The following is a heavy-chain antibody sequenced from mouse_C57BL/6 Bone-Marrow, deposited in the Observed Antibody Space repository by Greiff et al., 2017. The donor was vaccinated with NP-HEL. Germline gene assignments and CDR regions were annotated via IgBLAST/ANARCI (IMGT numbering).Heavy chain of an antibody. CDR2: IHPNSGST. D-gene: IGHD2-4*01. Sequence: QVQLQQPGAELVKPGASVKLSCKASGYTFTSYWMHWVKQRPGQGLEWIGMIHPNSGSTNYNEKFKSKATLTVDKSSSTAYMQLSSLTSEDSAVYYCARRDRLRQGYYYAMDYWGQGTSVTVSS. CDR1: GYTFTSYW. J-gene: IGHJ4*01. CDR3: ARRDRLRQGYYYAMDY. V-gene: IGHV1-64*01.